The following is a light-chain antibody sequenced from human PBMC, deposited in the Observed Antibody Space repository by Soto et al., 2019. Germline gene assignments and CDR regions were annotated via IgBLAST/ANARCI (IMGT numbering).Light chain of an antibody. J-gene: IGLJ1*01. Sequence: QSVLTQPASVSGSPGQSITISCTVSSSDVGGSKYVSWYQQHPGKAPRLMIYEVSYRPSGVSNRFSGSKSGNTASLTVSGLQAEDEADYYCSSKTSSGTLYVFGTGTKVTVL. CDR2: EVS. V-gene: IGLV2-14*01. CDR1: SSDVGGSKY. CDR3: SSKTSSGTLYV.